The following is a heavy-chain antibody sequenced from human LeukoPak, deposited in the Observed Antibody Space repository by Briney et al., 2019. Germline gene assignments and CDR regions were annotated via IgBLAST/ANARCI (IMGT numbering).Heavy chain of an antibody. J-gene: IGHJ5*02. V-gene: IGHV3-23*01. D-gene: IGHD7-27*01. CDR3: ATWDNWFDP. CDR2: IDYSGGSS. Sequence: PGGSLRLSCTVSGFTLSSYEMSWIRQAPGKGLEWVSSIDYSGGSSYYADSVKGRFTISADKSISTAYLQWSSLKASDAAMYYCATWDNWFDPWGQGTLVTVSS. CDR1: GFTLSSYE.